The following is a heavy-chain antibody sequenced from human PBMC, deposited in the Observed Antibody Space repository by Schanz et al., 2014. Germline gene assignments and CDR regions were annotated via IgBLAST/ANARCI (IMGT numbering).Heavy chain of an antibody. CDR1: GFTFSSYA. V-gene: IGHV3-23*01. CDR2: LSGSGGST. CDR3: AKQIHYDILTGTRN. D-gene: IGHD3-9*01. J-gene: IGHJ4*02. Sequence: EVQLLDSGGGLVQPGGSLRLSCAASGFTFSSYAMSWVRQAPGKGLEWVSALSGSGGSTYYADSVKGRFTISRDNSKNTLYLQMNSLRAEDTAVYYCAKQIHYDILTGTRNWGQGTLVTVSS.